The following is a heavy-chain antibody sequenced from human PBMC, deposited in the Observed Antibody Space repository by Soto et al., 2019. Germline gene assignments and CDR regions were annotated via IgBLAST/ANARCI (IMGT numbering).Heavy chain of an antibody. J-gene: IGHJ4*02. CDR3: ATSVVMPGTHYFDS. V-gene: IGHV4-61*01. Sequence: SDILSLTCIFAGSSVTSDSAYCWRWLRQPPGKGLEWIGYIYYRGSTNYNPSLKSRVTISADTSTNQFSLRLRSVTAADRALYYCATSVVMPGTHYFDSWGQGALVTVSS. CDR1: GSSVTSDSAYC. D-gene: IGHD6-13*01. CDR2: IYYRGST.